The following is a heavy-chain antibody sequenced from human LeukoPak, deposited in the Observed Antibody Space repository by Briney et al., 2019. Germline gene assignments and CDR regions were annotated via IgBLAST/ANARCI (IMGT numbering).Heavy chain of an antibody. D-gene: IGHD3-22*01. CDR1: GGSISSGGYY. J-gene: IGHJ4*02. V-gene: IGHV4-31*03. CDR3: ARGRRDYDSSGYYFDY. Sequence: SQTLSLTCTVSGGSISSGGYYWSWLRQHPGKGLEWIGYIYYSGSTYYNPSLKSRVTISVDTSKNQFSLKLSSVTAADTAVYYCARGRRDYDSSGYYFDYWGQGTLVTVSS. CDR2: IYYSGST.